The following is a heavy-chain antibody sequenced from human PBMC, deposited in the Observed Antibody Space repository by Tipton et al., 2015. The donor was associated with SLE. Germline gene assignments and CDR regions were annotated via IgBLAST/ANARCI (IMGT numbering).Heavy chain of an antibody. CDR2: IYYGGST. V-gene: IGHV4-59*11. CDR1: GGSISGHY. Sequence: LSLTCTVSGGSISGHYWNWIRQPPGKGLEWIGYIYYGGSTNYNPSLKSRVTISVDPSKNQFSLKLSSVTAADTAVYYCARDSWAQGYFDHWGQGTLVTVSS. D-gene: IGHD1-26*01. CDR3: ARDSWAQGYFDH. J-gene: IGHJ4*02.